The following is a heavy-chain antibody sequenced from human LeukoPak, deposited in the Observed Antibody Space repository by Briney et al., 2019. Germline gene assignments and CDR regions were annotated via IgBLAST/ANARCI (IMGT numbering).Heavy chain of an antibody. CDR1: GGTFSSYA. Sequence: ASVKVSCKASGGTFSSYAISWVRQAPGQGLEWMGGIIPIFGTANCAQKFQGRVTITTDESTSTAYMELSSLRSEDTAVYYCARGSSSGWFRFDYWGQGTLVTVSS. D-gene: IGHD6-19*01. V-gene: IGHV1-69*05. CDR3: ARGSSSGWFRFDY. J-gene: IGHJ4*02. CDR2: IIPIFGTA.